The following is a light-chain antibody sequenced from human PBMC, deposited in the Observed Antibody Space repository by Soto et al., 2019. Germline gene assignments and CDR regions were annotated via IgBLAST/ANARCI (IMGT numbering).Light chain of an antibody. CDR1: SSNIGNHY. Sequence: QSVLTQPPSVSAAPGQKVTISCSGSSSNIGNHYVSWYQQFPGTAPKLLIYDSDKRPSGIPDRFSGSQSGTSATLGITGLQTGDEADYYCGTWDSSLTSVVFGGGTKVTVL. J-gene: IGLJ2*01. CDR2: DSD. CDR3: GTWDSSLTSVV. V-gene: IGLV1-51*01.